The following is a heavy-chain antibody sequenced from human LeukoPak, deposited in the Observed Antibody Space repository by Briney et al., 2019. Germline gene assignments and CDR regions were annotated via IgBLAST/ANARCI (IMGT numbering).Heavy chain of an antibody. J-gene: IGHJ5*02. CDR2: INTNTGNP. Sequence: GASVKVSCKASGYTFTSYAMNWVRQAPGQGLEWMGWINTNTGNPTYAQGFTGRFVFSLVTSVSTAYLQISSLKAEDTAVYYCARELPITMVPHNWFDPWGQGTLVTVSS. CDR3: ARELPITMVPHNWFDP. D-gene: IGHD3-10*01. V-gene: IGHV7-4-1*02. CDR1: GYTFTSYA.